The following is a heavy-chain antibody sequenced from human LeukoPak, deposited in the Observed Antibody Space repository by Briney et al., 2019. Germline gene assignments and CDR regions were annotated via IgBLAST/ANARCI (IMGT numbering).Heavy chain of an antibody. CDR1: GFTFSSYA. V-gene: IGHV3-21*01. CDR3: AREAYDILTGYSYYFDY. Sequence: GGSLRLSCAASGFTFSSYAMSWVRQAPGKGLEWVSSISSSSSYIYYADSVKGRFTISRDNAKNSLYLQMNSLRAEDTAVYYCAREAYDILTGYSYYFDYWGQGTLVTVSS. J-gene: IGHJ4*02. CDR2: ISSSSSYI. D-gene: IGHD3-9*01.